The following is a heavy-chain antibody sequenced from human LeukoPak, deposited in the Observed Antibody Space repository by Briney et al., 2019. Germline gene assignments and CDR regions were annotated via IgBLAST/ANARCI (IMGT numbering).Heavy chain of an antibody. CDR1: GFTFSTYG. D-gene: IGHD5-12*01. J-gene: IGHJ4*02. V-gene: IGHV3-NL1*01. CDR3: ARDRGSGYDYNAHFDY. CDR2: ISGGGVNT. Sequence: GGSLRLSCSASGFTFSTYGMPWVRQAPGEGLEWVSAISGGGVNTYYADSVKGRFTISRDNSKNMLYLQMNSLRAEDTAVYYCARDRGSGYDYNAHFDYWGQGTLVTVSS.